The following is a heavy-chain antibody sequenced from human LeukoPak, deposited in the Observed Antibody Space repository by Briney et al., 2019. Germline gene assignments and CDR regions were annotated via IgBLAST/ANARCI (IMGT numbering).Heavy chain of an antibody. CDR2: INSDGGST. CDR1: GFTLSGYW. J-gene: IGHJ5*02. CDR3: VRSYCGTSNCYGWFDP. V-gene: IGHV3-74*01. Sequence: GGSLRLSCAASGFTLSGYWMHWVRQAPGKGLVWVSRINSDGGSTSYADSVKGRFTISRDNAKNTLYVQMSSLRVEDTAVYYCVRSYCGTSNCYGWFDPWGQGTQVTVSS. D-gene: IGHD2-2*01.